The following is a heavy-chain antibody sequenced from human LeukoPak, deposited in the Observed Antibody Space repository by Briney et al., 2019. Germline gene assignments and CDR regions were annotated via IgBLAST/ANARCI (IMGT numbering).Heavy chain of an antibody. CDR2: IYYSGST. CDR3: ARGGIAARRPTIYYYYYYMDV. V-gene: IGHV4-59*01. D-gene: IGHD6-6*01. J-gene: IGHJ6*03. CDR1: GGSLSSYY. Sequence: SETLSLTCTVSGGSLSSYYWSWIRQPPGKGLEWIGYIYYSGSTNYNPSLKSRVTISVDTSKNQFSLKLSSVTAADTAVYYCARGGIAARRPTIYYYYYYMDVWGKGTTVTVSS.